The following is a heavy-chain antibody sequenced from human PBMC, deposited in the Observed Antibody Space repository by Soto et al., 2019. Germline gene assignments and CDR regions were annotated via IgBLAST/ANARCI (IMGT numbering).Heavy chain of an antibody. Sequence: SGPTLVNPTQTLTLTCTFSGFSLSASGVGVGWIRQPPGKALEWLALIYWNGNKYYRPSLKSRLTGTTDTSKSQVVLTMTNVDPVDTATYYCAHGPWYSSGSSHHFDSWGQGTLVTVSS. V-gene: IGHV2-5*01. CDR3: AHGPWYSSGSSHHFDS. J-gene: IGHJ4*02. D-gene: IGHD6-19*01. CDR2: IYWNGNK. CDR1: GFSLSASGVG.